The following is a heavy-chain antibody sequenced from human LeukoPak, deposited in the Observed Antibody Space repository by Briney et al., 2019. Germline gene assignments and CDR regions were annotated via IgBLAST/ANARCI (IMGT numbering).Heavy chain of an antibody. CDR1: GFTFRNLW. V-gene: IGHV3-15*01. J-gene: IGHJ5*02. CDR3: TGEPNWFDP. CDR2: IKSKTDGGTT. D-gene: IGHD3-16*01. Sequence: GGSLRLSCAASGFTFRNLWMSWVRQAPGKGLGWVGRIKSKTDGGTTQYAAPVKDRFTISRDDSKSMLYLQMTSLKTEDTAVYYCTGEPNWFDPWGQGTLVTVSS.